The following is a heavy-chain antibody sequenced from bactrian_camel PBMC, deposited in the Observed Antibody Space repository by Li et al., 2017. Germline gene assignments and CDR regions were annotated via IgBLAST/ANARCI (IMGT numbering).Heavy chain of an antibody. CDR1: GYCV. V-gene: IGHV3S53*01. J-gene: IGHJ4*01. Sequence: QVQLVESGGGLVHPGGSLRLSCAASGYCVGWSRQAPGKEREGVASMWIDGSTSYANSVKGRFTISKDSATNTLFLRMNSLTPEDTAMYYCTADAGKYYLAAKAPDMDYRGQGTQVTVS. D-gene: IGHD2*01. CDR2: MWIDGST.